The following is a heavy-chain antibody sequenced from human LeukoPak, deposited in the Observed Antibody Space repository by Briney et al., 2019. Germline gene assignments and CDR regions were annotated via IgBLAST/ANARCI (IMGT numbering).Heavy chain of an antibody. D-gene: IGHD3-3*01. V-gene: IGHV4-61*02. Sequence: PSQTLSLTCTVSGGSISSGSYYWSWIRQPAGKGLEWIGRIYTSGSTNYNPSLKSRVTMSVDTSKNQFSLKLSSVTAADTAVYYCARVDYDFWSGYRSYYFDYWGQGTLVTVSS. J-gene: IGHJ4*02. CDR1: GGSISSGSYY. CDR3: ARVDYDFWSGYRSYYFDY. CDR2: IYTSGST.